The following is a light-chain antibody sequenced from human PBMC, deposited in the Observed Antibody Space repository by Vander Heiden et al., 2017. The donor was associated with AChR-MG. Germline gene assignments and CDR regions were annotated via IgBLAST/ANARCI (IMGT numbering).Light chain of an antibody. Sequence: EIVMTQSPATLSVSPGERATLSCRASQSVTDNLAWYQQKPGQAPRLLLYGASTRATGIPARFSGGGSGTEFTLTISSLQSEDFAVYYCQQDNNWPLTFGQGTKVEIK. CDR2: GAS. J-gene: IGKJ1*01. V-gene: IGKV3-15*01. CDR3: QQDNNWPLT. CDR1: QSVTDN.